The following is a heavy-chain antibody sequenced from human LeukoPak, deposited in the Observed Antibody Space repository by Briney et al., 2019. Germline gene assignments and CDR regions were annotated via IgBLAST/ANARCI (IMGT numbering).Heavy chain of an antibody. Sequence: PGGSLRLSCAASGFAFSNYWMTWVRQAPGKGLEWVANINQDGSEKNYVDSVKGRFTISRDNAKSSLYLQMNGLRAEDTAVYYCARDLAKYSSSWYLDNWFDPWGQGTLVTVSS. CDR3: ARDLAKYSSSWYLDNWFDP. CDR1: GFAFSNYW. J-gene: IGHJ5*02. CDR2: INQDGSEK. D-gene: IGHD6-13*01. V-gene: IGHV3-7*01.